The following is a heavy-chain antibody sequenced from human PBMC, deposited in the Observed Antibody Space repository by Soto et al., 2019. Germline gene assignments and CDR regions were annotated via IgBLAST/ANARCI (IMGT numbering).Heavy chain of an antibody. Sequence: QVQLVQSGAEVKKPGASVKVSCKASDYTFTSYGISWVRQAPGQGLEWMGWISAYNGNTKYAQKFQGRVTMTRDTSTSTACMELGAVGSDATAVYYCGRELAVALVDYWGQGTLVTVSS. D-gene: IGHD6-19*01. V-gene: IGHV1-18*01. J-gene: IGHJ4*02. CDR3: GRELAVALVDY. CDR1: DYTFTSYG. CDR2: ISAYNGNT.